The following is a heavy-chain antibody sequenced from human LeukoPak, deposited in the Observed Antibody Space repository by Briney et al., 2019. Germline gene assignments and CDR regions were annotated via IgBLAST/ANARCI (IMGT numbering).Heavy chain of an antibody. J-gene: IGHJ5*02. V-gene: IGHV1-69*04. Sequence: SVKVSCKASVGTLSSYAISWVRQAAGQGREWMGRIIPILGIANYAQKFQGRVTITADKSTSTAYMELSSLRSEDTAVYYCARDGGDAALWFDPWGQGTLVTVSS. CDR3: ARDGGDAALWFDP. CDR2: IIPILGIA. CDR1: VGTLSSYA. D-gene: IGHD2-21*02.